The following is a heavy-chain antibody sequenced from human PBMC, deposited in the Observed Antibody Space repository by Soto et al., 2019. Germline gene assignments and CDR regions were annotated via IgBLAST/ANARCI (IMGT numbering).Heavy chain of an antibody. J-gene: IGHJ4*02. CDR1: GGAFNGYY. D-gene: IGHD3-10*01. V-gene: IGHV4-34*01. Sequence: QVHLQQWGAGLLKPSETLSLTCAVNGGAFNGYYWTWIRQSPGKGLQWIGEINHSGTVNYNPSLTSRVPFSIGRSKKQFSMTQTSVTAAYTAVYYSARAVSALVRGSTGGFDYWGQGTLVTVSS. CDR2: INHSGTV. CDR3: ARAVSALVRGSTGGFDY.